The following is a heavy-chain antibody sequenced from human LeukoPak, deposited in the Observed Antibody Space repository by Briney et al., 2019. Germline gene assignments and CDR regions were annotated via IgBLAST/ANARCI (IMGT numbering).Heavy chain of an antibody. J-gene: IGHJ6*02. D-gene: IGHD3-10*01. CDR2: ISWNSGSI. CDR3: AKDKSPYYYGSGTQRAGMDV. V-gene: IGHV3-9*01. Sequence: GGSLRLSCAASGFTFDDYAMHWVRQAPGKGLEWVSGISWNSGSIGYADSVKGRFTISRDNAKNSLYLQMNSLRAEDTALYYCAKDKSPYYYGSGTQRAGMDVWGQGTTVTVSS. CDR1: GFTFDDYA.